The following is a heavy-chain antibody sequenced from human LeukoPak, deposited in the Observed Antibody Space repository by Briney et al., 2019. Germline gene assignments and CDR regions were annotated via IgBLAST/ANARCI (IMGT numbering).Heavy chain of an antibody. Sequence: GGSLRLSCAATGFTFSDYYMSWIRQAPGKGLEWVSYISSSSSYTNYADSVKGRFTISRDNAKNSLYLQMNSLRAEDTAVYYCARARYYGSGSYLDYWGQGTLVTVSS. J-gene: IGHJ4*02. D-gene: IGHD3-10*01. CDR2: ISSSSSYT. CDR3: ARARYYGSGSYLDY. V-gene: IGHV3-11*06. CDR1: GFTFSDYY.